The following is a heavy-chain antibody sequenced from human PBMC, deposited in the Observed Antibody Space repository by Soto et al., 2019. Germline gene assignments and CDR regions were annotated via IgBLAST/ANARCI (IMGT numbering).Heavy chain of an antibody. D-gene: IGHD1-26*01. J-gene: IGHJ4*02. V-gene: IGHV3-33*01. CDR3: ARGPIYSGNYHFDY. Sequence: HPGGSLRLSCAASGFTFSTYGMHWVRQAPGKGLEWVAIIWFDGSSKFYADSVKGRFTISRDNSKNTLYLQMNSLRAEDTAVYFCARGPIYSGNYHFDYWGQGTLVTVSS. CDR2: IWFDGSSK. CDR1: GFTFSTYG.